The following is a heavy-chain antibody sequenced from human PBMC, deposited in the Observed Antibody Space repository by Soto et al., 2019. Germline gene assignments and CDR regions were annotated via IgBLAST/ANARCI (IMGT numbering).Heavy chain of an antibody. J-gene: IGHJ6*02. V-gene: IGHV4-59*01. CDR2: IYYIGST. CDR1: GGSISSYY. D-gene: IGHD3-22*01. CDR3: ARYYYDSSGYYGRDYYYGMDV. Sequence: SETLSLTCTVSGGSISSYYWSWIRQPPGKGLEWIGYIYYIGSTNYNPSLKSRVTISVDTSKNQFSLKLSSVTAADTAVYYCARYYYDSSGYYGRDYYYGMDVWGQGTTVTVSS.